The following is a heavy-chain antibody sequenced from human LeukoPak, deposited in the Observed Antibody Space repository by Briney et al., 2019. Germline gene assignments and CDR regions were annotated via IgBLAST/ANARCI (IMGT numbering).Heavy chain of an antibody. CDR2: INPSGGST. CDR1: GYTFTSYY. D-gene: IGHD6-13*01. CDR3: ARDSSAIQQLVQLDY. Sequence: ASVKVSCKASGYTFTSYYMHWVRQAPGQGLEWMGIINPSGGSTSYAQKFQGRVTMTRDTYTSTVYMELSSLRSEDTAVYYCARDSSAIQQLVQLDYWGXGTLVTVSS. J-gene: IGHJ4*01. V-gene: IGHV1-46*01.